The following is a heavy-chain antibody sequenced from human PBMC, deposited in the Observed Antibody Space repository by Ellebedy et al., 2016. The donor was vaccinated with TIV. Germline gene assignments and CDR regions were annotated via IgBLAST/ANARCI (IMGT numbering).Heavy chain of an antibody. CDR3: ARGPRIVGETKGNWFES. J-gene: IGHJ5*01. CDR2: INPNNGDT. CDR1: GYTFTGYY. V-gene: IGHV1-2*04. Sequence: AASVTVSCKASGYTFTGYYMHWVRQPPGQDLEWMGWINPNNGDTNCDKKFQGWVTMTRDTSISTAYMDLNRLTSDDTAVYYCARGPRIVGETKGNWFESWGQGTLVTVSS. D-gene: IGHD1-26*01.